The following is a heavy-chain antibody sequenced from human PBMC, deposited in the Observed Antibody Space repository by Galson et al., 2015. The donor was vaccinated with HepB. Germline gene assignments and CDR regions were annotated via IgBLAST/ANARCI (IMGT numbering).Heavy chain of an antibody. J-gene: IGHJ4*02. CDR2: INYSGST. CDR1: GGSIDSVYYS. D-gene: IGHD3-10*01. CDR3: ARARGFGELSYYFDY. V-gene: IGHV4-39*07. Sequence: SETLSLTCTVSGGSIDSVYYSWGWIRQPTGKGLEWIGSINYSGSTYYNPSLKSRVTISVDTSKNQFSLKLSSVTAADTAVYYCARARGFGELSYYFDYWGQGTQVTVSS.